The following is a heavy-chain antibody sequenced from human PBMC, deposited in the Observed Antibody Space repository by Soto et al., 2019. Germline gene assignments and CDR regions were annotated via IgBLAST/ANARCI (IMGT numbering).Heavy chain of an antibody. V-gene: IGHV4-30-4*01. CDR3: AREGADIVVVPPAAKGFHP. J-gene: IGHJ5*02. CDR1: GGSISSGDYY. D-gene: IGHD2-2*01. Sequence: PSETLSLTCTVSGGSISSGDYYWSWIRQPPGKGLEWIGYIYYSGSTYYNPSLKSRVTISVDTSKNQFSLKLSSVTAADTAVYYCAREGADIVVVPPAAKGFHPRGQGTLVTVSS. CDR2: IYYSGST.